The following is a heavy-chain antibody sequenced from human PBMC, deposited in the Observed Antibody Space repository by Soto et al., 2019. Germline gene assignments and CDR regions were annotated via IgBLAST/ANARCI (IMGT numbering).Heavy chain of an antibody. CDR2: IYYSGST. J-gene: IGHJ5*02. Sequence: PSETLSFTCSVSGGPTDTYCWCWIEKPPGKGLEWIGYIYYSGSTYYNPSLKSRVTISVDTSKHQFSLKLSSVTAADTAVYYCARVAKRDLQFDPWGQGTLVTVSS. CDR1: GGPTDTYC. CDR3: ARVAKRDLQFDP. D-gene: IGHD3-10*01. V-gene: IGHV4-59*06.